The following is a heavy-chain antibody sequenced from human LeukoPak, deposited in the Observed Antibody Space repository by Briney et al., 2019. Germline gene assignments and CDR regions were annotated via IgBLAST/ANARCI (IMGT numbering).Heavy chain of an antibody. CDR2: IDSDGSST. CDR1: GFTFSSYW. CDR3: ARSMVTIPIPGGY. V-gene: IGHV3-74*01. J-gene: IGHJ4*02. D-gene: IGHD2-2*02. Sequence: GGSLRLSCAASGFTFSSYWMHWVRQAPGKGLVWVSRIDSDGSSTGYADSVKGRFTISRGNAKNTLYLQMNSLRAEDTAVYYCARSMVTIPIPGGYWGQGTLVTVSS.